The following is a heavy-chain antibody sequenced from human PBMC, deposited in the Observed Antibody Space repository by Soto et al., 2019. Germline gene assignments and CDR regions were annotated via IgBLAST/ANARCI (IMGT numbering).Heavy chain of an antibody. J-gene: IGHJ6*02. CDR2: INAGNGNT. D-gene: IGHD3-16*01. CDR3: ATPGGRVYYYYGMDV. CDR1: GYTFTSYA. Sequence: ASVKVSCKASGYTFTSYAMHWVRQAPGQRLEWMGWINAGNGNTKYSQKFQGRVTITRDTSASTAYMELSSLRSEDTAVYYCATPGGRVYYYYGMDVWGQGTTVTVSS. V-gene: IGHV1-3*01.